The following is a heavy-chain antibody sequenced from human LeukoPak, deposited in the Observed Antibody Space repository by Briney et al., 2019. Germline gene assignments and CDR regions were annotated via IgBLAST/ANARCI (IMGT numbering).Heavy chain of an antibody. V-gene: IGHV3-33*01. CDR1: GFSFNKYR. D-gene: IGHD3-16*01. Sequence: GRSLRLSCAASGFSFNKYRMHWVRQAPGKGLEWVGLIYSDGRNKYYADSVKGRFTISRDNSKDTLYLQMSGLRAEETAVYYCAREKSMAGIGGADFWGQGTLVTVSS. J-gene: IGHJ4*02. CDR3: AREKSMAGIGGADF. CDR2: IYSDGRNK.